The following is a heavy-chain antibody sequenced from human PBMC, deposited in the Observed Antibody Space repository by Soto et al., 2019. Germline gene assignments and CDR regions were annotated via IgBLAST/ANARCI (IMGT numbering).Heavy chain of an antibody. J-gene: IGHJ6*02. CDR3: ARGGDDIVATIGWYYYYGMDV. CDR2: ISYDGSNK. V-gene: IGHV3-30-3*01. Sequence: GGSLRLSCAASGFTFSSYAMHWVRQAPGKGLEWVAVISYDGSNKYYADSVKGRFTISRDNSKNTLYLQMNSLRAEDTAVYYCARGGDDIVATIGWYYYYGMDVWGQGTTVTVSS. D-gene: IGHD5-12*01. CDR1: GFTFSSYA.